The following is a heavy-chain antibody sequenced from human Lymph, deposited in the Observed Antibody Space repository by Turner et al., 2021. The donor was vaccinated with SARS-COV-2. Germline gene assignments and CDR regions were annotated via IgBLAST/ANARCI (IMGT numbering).Heavy chain of an antibody. CDR3: AKEGLSGRRLQFVPYFAY. D-gene: IGHD5-12*01. CDR2: ISGDGGST. Sequence: EVQLVESGGGVVQPGGSLGLSCAASGFTFDDYAMHWVRQAPGKGLEWVSLISGDGGSTYYADSVKGRFTISRDDSKNSLYLQINSLRTEDTALYYCAKEGLSGRRLQFVPYFAYWGQGTLVSVSS. V-gene: IGHV3-43*02. CDR1: GFTFDDYA. J-gene: IGHJ4*02.